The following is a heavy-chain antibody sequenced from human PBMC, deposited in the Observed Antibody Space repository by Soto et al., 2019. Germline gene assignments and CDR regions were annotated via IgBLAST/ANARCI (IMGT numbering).Heavy chain of an antibody. CDR3: ARGAPVLFDY. J-gene: IGHJ4*02. CDR1: GSSIRSGGYS. Sequence: SETLSLTCAVSGSSIRSGGYSWSWIRQPPGKGLEWIGYIYHSGSTYYNPSLKSRVTISVDRSKNQFSLKLSSVTAADTAVYYCARGAPVLFDYWGQGTLVTVSS. CDR2: IYHSGST. V-gene: IGHV4-30-2*01.